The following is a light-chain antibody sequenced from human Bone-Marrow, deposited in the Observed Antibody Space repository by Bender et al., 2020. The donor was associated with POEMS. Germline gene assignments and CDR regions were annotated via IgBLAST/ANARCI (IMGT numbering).Light chain of an antibody. Sequence: QFVLTQPPSASGTPGQRVTISCPGSSSNIGTNPVNLYQQPPGTAPKLLIYINNQRPSGVPDRFSGSKSGTSASLAISGFQAEDEADYYCAAWEDSLNGWVFGGGTKLTVL. V-gene: IGLV1-44*01. CDR2: INN. CDR3: AAWEDSLNGWV. J-gene: IGLJ3*02. CDR1: SSNIGTNP.